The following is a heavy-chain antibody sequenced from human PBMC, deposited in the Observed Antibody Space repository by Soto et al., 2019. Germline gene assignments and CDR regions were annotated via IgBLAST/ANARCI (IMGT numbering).Heavy chain of an antibody. Sequence: QVQLVQSGAEVNKPGASVKVSCKASGYTFTGYYMHWVRQAPGQGPEWMGWINPNSGGTTYAQKFQGRVTVTRVTSISTAYMELSSLRSDDTAVYYCARGGSSSLDYWGQGTLVTVSS. J-gene: IGHJ4*02. CDR1: GYTFTGYY. V-gene: IGHV1-2*02. CDR2: INPNSGGT. CDR3: ARGGSSSLDY. D-gene: IGHD6-6*01.